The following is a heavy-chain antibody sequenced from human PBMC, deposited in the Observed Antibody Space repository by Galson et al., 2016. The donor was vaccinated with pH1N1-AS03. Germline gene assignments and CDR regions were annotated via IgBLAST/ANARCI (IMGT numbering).Heavy chain of an antibody. CDR2: INYDGSSA. D-gene: IGHD1-1*01. CDR3: ARDGDGTTDLDS. CDR1: GFSFSSYW. V-gene: IGHV3-74*01. Sequence: SLRLSCAASGFSFSSYWMHWVRQAPGKGLVWVSYINYDGSSATYADSVKGRFTISRDNAKNTLYLQMNSLTAEDTAVYFCARDGDGTTDLDSWGQGTLVTVSS. J-gene: IGHJ4*02.